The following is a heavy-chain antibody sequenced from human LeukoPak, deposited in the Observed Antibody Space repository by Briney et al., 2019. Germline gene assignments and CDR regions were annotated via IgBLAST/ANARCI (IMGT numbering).Heavy chain of an antibody. CDR1: GYSFTSYW. D-gene: IGHD2-2*01. J-gene: IGHJ6*02. CDR2: IYPGDSDT. V-gene: IGHV5-51*01. Sequence: GESPKISCKGSGYSFTSYWIGWVRQMPGKGLEWMGIIYPGDSDTRYSPSFQGQVTISADKSISTAYLQWSSLKASDTAMYYCARHGPSGTDSYGMDVWGQGTTVTVSS. CDR3: ARHGPSGTDSYGMDV.